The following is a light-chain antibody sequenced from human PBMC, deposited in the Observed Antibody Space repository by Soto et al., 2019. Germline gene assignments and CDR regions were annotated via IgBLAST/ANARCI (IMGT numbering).Light chain of an antibody. Sequence: TLWTQTRGTQSLSPGARTTLSCRVSQILSSRSVAWYQQSPGQTPMLLIYVASTRATGIPDRFSGSGSGTHFTLNISRMEPGDFAVYYCQHFGGTTFTFGQGTRLE. CDR1: QILSSRS. V-gene: IGKV3-20*01. CDR3: QHFGGTTFT. CDR2: VAS. J-gene: IGKJ5*01.